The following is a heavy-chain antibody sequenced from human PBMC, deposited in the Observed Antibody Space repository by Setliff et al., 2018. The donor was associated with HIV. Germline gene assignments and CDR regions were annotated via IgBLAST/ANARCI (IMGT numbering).Heavy chain of an antibody. CDR1: EFTFAKYG. V-gene: IGHV3-21*01. J-gene: IGHJ4*02. CDR3: VRDPGFMTYYDTSGHGVH. Sequence: PGGSLRLSCAASEFTFAKYGMNWVRQAPGKGLEWVASISSTGIYIYYADSVKGRFTISRDNAKNSLDLQMNSLRDEDTAVYYCVRDPGFMTYYDTSGHGVHWGQGTLVTVSS. CDR2: ISSTGIYI. D-gene: IGHD3-22*01.